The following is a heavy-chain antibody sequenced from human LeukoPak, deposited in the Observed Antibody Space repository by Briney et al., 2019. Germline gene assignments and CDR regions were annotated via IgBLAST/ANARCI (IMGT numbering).Heavy chain of an antibody. CDR2: IYSGGST. V-gene: IGHV3-53*01. CDR3: ARARNIDEMPTNN. Sequence: GGSLRLSCAASGFTVSSNYMSWVRQAPGKGLEWVSLIYSGGSTYYADSVKGRFTISRDNSRNTLYLQMNSLRAEDTAVYYCARARNIDEMPTNNWGQGTLVTVSS. CDR1: GFTVSSNY. J-gene: IGHJ4*02. D-gene: IGHD5-24*01.